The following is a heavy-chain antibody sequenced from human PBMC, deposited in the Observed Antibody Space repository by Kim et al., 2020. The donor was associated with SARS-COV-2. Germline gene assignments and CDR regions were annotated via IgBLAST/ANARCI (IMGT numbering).Heavy chain of an antibody. CDR2: ISPYNDNT. V-gene: IGHV1-18*01. Sequence: ASVKVSCKTSGYTFSNYGFSWVRQAPGQGLEWMGWISPYNDNTNYAEKFQGRVFMSTDTATRTAYMVLRSLTSDDTAIYYCAREGYYHGSGTYSPPKYYGMDVWGQGTTVMVS. J-gene: IGHJ6*02. CDR3: AREGYYHGSGTYSPPKYYGMDV. CDR1: GYTFSNYG. D-gene: IGHD3-10*01.